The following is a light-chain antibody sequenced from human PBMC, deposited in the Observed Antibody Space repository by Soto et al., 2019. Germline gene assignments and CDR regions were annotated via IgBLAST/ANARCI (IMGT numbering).Light chain of an antibody. CDR1: SGHSYYA. CDR3: QTWGAGIRV. CDR2: LNSDGSH. J-gene: IGLJ1*01. Sequence: QPVLTQSPSASASLGASVKLTCTLSSGHSYYAIAWHQQQPEKGPRYLMNLNSDGSHNKGDGIPDRFSGSSSGAERYLIISSLQSEDEADYYCQTWGAGIRVFGTGTKVTVL. V-gene: IGLV4-69*01.